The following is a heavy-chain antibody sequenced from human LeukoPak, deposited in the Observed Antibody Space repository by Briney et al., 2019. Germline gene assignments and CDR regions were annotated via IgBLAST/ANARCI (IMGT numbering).Heavy chain of an antibody. V-gene: IGHV1-69*13. D-gene: IGHD6-19*01. CDR2: IIPIFGTA. J-gene: IGHJ6*02. CDR1: GGTFSSYA. CDR3: AEQWSGGMDV. Sequence: SVKVSCKASGGTFSSYAISWVRQAPRQGLEWMGGIIPIFGTANYAQKFQGRVTITADESTSTAYMELSSLRSEDTAVYYCAEQWSGGMDVWGQGTTVTVSS.